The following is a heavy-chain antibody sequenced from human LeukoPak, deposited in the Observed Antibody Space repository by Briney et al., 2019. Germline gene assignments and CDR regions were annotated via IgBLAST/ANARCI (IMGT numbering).Heavy chain of an antibody. V-gene: IGHV3-30*18. CDR1: GFTFSRYG. D-gene: IGHD3-10*01. Sequence: PGGSLRLSCAASGFTFSRYGMHWVRQASGKGLEWVALISYDGSNKYYADSVKGRFTISRDNSKNTLYLQMNSLRPEDTAVYYCAKGGPYGSGSYPVDYWGQGTLVTVSS. CDR3: AKGGPYGSGSYPVDY. J-gene: IGHJ4*02. CDR2: ISYDGSNK.